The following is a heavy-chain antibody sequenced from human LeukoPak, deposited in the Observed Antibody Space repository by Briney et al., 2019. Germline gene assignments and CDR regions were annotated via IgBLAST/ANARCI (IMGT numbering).Heavy chain of an antibody. CDR1: GFTFSSYG. V-gene: IGHV3-33*01. D-gene: IGHD3-10*01. CDR3: ARGWGYYYGSGSPNSMDV. Sequence: GGSLRLSCAASGFTFSSYGMHWVRQAPGKGLEWVAVIWYDGSNKYYADSVKGRFAISRDNSKNTLYLQMNSLRAEDTAVYYCARGWGYYYGSGSPNSMDVWGQGTTVTVSS. CDR2: IWYDGSNK. J-gene: IGHJ6*02.